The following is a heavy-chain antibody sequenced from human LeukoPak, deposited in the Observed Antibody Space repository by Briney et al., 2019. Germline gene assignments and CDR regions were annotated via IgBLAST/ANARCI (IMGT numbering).Heavy chain of an antibody. CDR2: IYYSGST. D-gene: IGHD3-3*01. J-gene: IGHJ5*02. CDR3: ARLITIFGVVKRFDP. V-gene: IGHV4-59*08. CDR1: GGSISSYY. Sequence: KPSETLSLTCTVSGGSISSYYWSRIRQPPGKGLEWIGYIYYSGSTNYNPSLKSRVTISVDTSKNQFSLKLSSVTAADTAVYYCARLITIFGVVKRFDPWGQGTLVTVSS.